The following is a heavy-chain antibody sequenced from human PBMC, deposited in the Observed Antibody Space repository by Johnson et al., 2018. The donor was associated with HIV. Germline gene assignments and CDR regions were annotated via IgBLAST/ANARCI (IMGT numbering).Heavy chain of an antibody. J-gene: IGHJ3*01. CDR3: ARAMVVYARDAFVF. D-gene: IGHD2-8*02. V-gene: IGHV3-30-3*01. CDR1: GFTFSRYA. Sequence: QVQLVESGGGVVQPGRSLRLSCAASGFTFSRYAMHWVRQAPGKGLEWVAVISYDGSNKYYADSVKGPFTISRDNSKNTLDLQMNRLRAQDTAVYYCARAMVVYARDAFVFWGQGTMVTVSS. CDR2: ISYDGSNK.